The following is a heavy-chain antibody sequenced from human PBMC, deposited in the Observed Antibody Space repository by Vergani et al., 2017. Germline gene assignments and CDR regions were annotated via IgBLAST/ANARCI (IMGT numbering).Heavy chain of an antibody. D-gene: IGHD3-10*01. Sequence: QLQLQESGPGLVKPSETLSLTCSVSGGSMSGYYWSWIRQPPGKELEWIGYMYHSGSTNYNPSLETRVTISGDTSKNQFSLKLNSVTAAGTAVYYGGRVADFYGLGSRLLDLWGQGILVTVSS. J-gene: IGHJ5*02. CDR2: MYHSGST. CDR1: GGSMSGYY. CDR3: GRVADFYGLGSRLLDL. V-gene: IGHV4-59*01.